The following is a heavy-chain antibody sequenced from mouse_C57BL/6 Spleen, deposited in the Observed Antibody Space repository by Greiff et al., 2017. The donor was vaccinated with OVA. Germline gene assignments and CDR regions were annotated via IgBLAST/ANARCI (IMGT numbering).Heavy chain of an antibody. CDR1: GYTFTSYW. Sequence: QVQLQQPGAELVKPGASVKLSCKASGYTFTSYWMHWVKQRPGQGLEWIGMIHPNSGSTNYNEKFKSKATLTVDKSSSTAYMQLSSLTSEDSAVYYWARSTTVVVSDVWGTGTTVTVSS. CDR3: ARSTTVVVSDV. J-gene: IGHJ1*03. CDR2: IHPNSGST. V-gene: IGHV1-64*01. D-gene: IGHD1-1*01.